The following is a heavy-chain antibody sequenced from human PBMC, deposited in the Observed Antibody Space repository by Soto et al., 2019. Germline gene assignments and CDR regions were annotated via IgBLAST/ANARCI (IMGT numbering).Heavy chain of an antibody. D-gene: IGHD3-9*01. Sequence: GASVKVSCKASGYTFTSYYMHWVRQAPGQGLEWMGIINPSGGSTSYAQKFQGRVTMTRDTSTSTVYMELSSLRSEDTAVYYCAREGGMYYDILTGYGKTYNWFDPWGQGTLVTVSS. CDR2: INPSGGST. CDR3: AREGGMYYDILTGYGKTYNWFDP. V-gene: IGHV1-46*03. CDR1: GYTFTSYY. J-gene: IGHJ5*02.